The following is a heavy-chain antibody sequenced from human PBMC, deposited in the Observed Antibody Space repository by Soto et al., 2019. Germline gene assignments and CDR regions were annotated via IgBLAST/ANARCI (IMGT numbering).Heavy chain of an antibody. CDR2: INAGNGNT. CDR3: AREADYVNCFDP. V-gene: IGHV1-3*01. D-gene: IGHD4-17*01. J-gene: IGHJ5*02. CDR1: GYSITSYA. Sequence: TVSCKASGYSITSYAVRWVRKTQGQRLEWMGWINAGNGNTKYSQKFQGRVTITRDTSASTAYMELSSLRSEDTAVYYCAREADYVNCFDPWGQGTLVTVSS.